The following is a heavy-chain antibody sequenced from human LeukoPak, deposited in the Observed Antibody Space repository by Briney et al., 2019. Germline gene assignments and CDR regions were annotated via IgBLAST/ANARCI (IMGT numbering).Heavy chain of an antibody. J-gene: IGHJ4*02. CDR1: GFTFDDYA. CDR3: APSDYYDSSGYDGS. CDR2: ISWNSGSI. Sequence: GRSLRLSCAASGFTFDDYAMHWVRQAPGKGLEWVSGISWNSGSIGYADSVKGRFTISRDNAKNSLYLQMNSLRAEDTALYYCAPSDYYDSSGYDGSWGQGTLVTVSS. D-gene: IGHD3-22*01. V-gene: IGHV3-9*01.